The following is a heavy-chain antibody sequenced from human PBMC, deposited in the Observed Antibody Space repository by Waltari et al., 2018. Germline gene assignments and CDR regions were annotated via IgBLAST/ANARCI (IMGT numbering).Heavy chain of an antibody. Sequence: QLQLQESGPGLVKPSETLSLTCTVSGGSISSSSYYWGWIRQPPGKGLEWIGSIYYSGSTYYNPSLKSRVTISVDTSKNQFSLKLSSVTAADTAVYYCASGYGFWSGYYNNDFDYWGQGTLVTVSS. D-gene: IGHD3-3*01. J-gene: IGHJ4*02. CDR2: IYYSGST. V-gene: IGHV4-39*01. CDR3: ASGYGFWSGYYNNDFDY. CDR1: GGSISSSSYY.